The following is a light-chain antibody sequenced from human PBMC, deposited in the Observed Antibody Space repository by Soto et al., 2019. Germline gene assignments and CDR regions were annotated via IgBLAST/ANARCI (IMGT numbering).Light chain of an antibody. CDR1: SGDVGGYNY. CDR3: SSFTSRSSWV. Sequence: QSALTQPASVSGSPGQSITISCTGTSGDVGGYNYVSWYQQDPGKAPKLMIYEVNNRPSGVSNRFSGSKSGNTASLTISGLQVEDEADYYCSSFTSRSSWVFGGGTKLTVL. V-gene: IGLV2-14*01. CDR2: EVN. J-gene: IGLJ3*02.